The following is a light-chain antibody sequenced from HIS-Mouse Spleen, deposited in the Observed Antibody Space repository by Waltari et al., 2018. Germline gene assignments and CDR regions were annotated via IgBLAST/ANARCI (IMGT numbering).Light chain of an antibody. V-gene: IGLV3-10*01. CDR1: ALPKKF. CDR2: EDS. J-gene: IGLJ2*01. CDR3: YSTDSSGNHRV. Sequence: SYELTQPPSVSVSPGQSARITCSRDALPKKFASWYQQKSGQAPVLVIYEDSKRPSGIPERFSGSSSGTMATLTISGAQVEDEADYYCYSTDSSGNHRVFGGGTKLTVL.